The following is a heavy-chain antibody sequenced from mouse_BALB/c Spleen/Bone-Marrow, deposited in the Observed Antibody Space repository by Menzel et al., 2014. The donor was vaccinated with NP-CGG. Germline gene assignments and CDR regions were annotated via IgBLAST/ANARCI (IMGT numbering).Heavy chain of an antibody. CDR1: GYSFTGYY. Sequence: VQLKDSGPELVKPGASVKISCKASGYSFTGYYMHWVKQSHGNSLDWIGYIYPYNGVSSYNQKFKGKATLTVDKSSSTAFMGLPSLTSDDSSGYYCESRGKYFDVWGPGTTVTVSS. CDR2: IYPYNGVS. CDR3: ESRGKYFDV. V-gene: IGHV1-31*01. J-gene: IGHJ1*01.